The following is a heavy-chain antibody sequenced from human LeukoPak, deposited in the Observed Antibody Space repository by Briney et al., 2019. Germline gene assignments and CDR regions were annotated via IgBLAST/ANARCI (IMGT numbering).Heavy chain of an antibody. J-gene: IGHJ4*02. V-gene: IGHV1-24*01. Sequence: EASVKVSCEVSGYTLTELSMHWVRQAPGKGLEWMGGFDPEDGETIYAQKFQGRVTMTEDTSTDTAYMELSSLRSEDTAVYYCATDPSYGNYPFHYWGQGTLVPVSS. CDR2: FDPEDGET. CDR3: ATDPSYGNYPFHY. CDR1: GYTLTELS. D-gene: IGHD4-11*01.